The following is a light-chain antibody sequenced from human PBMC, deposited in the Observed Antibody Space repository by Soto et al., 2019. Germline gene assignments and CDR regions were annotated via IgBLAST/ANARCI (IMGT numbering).Light chain of an antibody. Sequence: SVVTPPPSPSGSPGQSVTTSCPGNSSDVGGYNYVSWYQQHPGKAPKPMIYEVSKRPSGVPDRFSGSKSGNTASLTVSGLQAEDEADYYCSSYAGSNNLRVFGTGTKVTVL. V-gene: IGLV2-8*01. CDR2: EVS. J-gene: IGLJ1*01. CDR3: SSYAGSNNLRV. CDR1: SSDVGGYNY.